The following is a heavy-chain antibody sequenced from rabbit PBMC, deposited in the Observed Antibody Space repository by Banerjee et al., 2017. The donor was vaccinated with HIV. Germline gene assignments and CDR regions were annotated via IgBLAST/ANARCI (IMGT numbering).Heavy chain of an antibody. V-gene: IGHV1S40*01. D-gene: IGHD6-1*01. CDR1: GFSFSGSYW. CDR3: VRETEAYADPAGYTYYFNL. CDR2: IYAGSSST. J-gene: IGHJ4*01. Sequence: QSLEESGGDLVQPGASLTLTCTASGFSFSGSYWMSWVRQAPGKGLEWIGTIYAGSSSTYYASWGNGRFTISSHNAQNTLYLQLNSLTAADTATYFCVRETEAYADPAGYTYYFNLWGQGTLVTVS.